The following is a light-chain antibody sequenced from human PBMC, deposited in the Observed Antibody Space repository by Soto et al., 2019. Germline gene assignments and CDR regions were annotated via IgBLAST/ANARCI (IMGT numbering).Light chain of an antibody. Sequence: DIPLTQSPSVLSASVGDRVTITCRASQGINSYLAWYQQKPGKVPKLLIYAASTLHSGVPSRFSGSGSGTEFTLTISSLQPEDFATYYCQQLNSYPRTFGQGTKVEI. CDR3: QQLNSYPRT. CDR1: QGINSY. V-gene: IGKV1-9*01. J-gene: IGKJ1*01. CDR2: AAS.